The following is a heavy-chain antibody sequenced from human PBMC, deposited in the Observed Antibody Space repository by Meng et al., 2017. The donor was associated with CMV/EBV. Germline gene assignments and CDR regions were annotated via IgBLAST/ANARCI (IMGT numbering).Heavy chain of an antibody. D-gene: IGHD2-2*01. V-gene: IGHV3-48*03. Sequence: GESLKISCAASGFTFSSYEMNWVRQAPGKGLEWVSYISSSGSTIYSADSVKGRFTISRDNAKNSLYLQMNSLRAEDTAVYYCARDGVVVVPAASISLDYWGQGTLVTVSS. CDR2: ISSSGSTI. CDR3: ARDGVVVVPAASISLDY. J-gene: IGHJ4*02. CDR1: GFTFSSYE.